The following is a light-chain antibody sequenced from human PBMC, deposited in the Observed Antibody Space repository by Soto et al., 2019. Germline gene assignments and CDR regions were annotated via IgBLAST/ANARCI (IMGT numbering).Light chain of an antibody. CDR1: QSVSSY. V-gene: IGKV3-11*01. Sequence: EIVLTQSPGTLSLSPVERATLSCRASQSVSSYLAWYQQKPGQAPRLLIYDASNRATGIPARFSGSGSGTDFTLTISSLEPEDFAIYYCQHRSNWPLTFGGGTKVEIK. CDR2: DAS. J-gene: IGKJ4*01. CDR3: QHRSNWPLT.